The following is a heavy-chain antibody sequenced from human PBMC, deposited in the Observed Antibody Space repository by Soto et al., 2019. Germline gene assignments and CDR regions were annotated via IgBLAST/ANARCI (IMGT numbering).Heavy chain of an antibody. J-gene: IGHJ3*02. V-gene: IGHV2-5*01. CDR1: GFSLNTSGVG. CDR3: AHKLPVTTSAFDI. CDR2: IYWTDDK. Sequence: QITLKESGPTLVKPTQTLTLTCTFSGFSLNTSGVGVGWVRQPPGRALKWLAVIYWTDDKRYSPSLKSRLSITKDTSKNQVVLTMTNMDPMDTAIFFCAHKLPVTTSAFDIWGQGTMVTVSS. D-gene: IGHD4-17*01.